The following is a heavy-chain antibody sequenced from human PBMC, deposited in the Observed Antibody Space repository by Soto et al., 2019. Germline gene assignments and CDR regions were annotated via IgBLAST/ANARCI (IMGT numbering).Heavy chain of an antibody. V-gene: IGHV3-21*01. J-gene: IGHJ6*03. CDR3: ARADSIVAHYYYYYYMDV. D-gene: IGHD5-12*01. CDR1: GFTFSSYS. Sequence: EVQLVESGGGLVKPGGSLRLSCAASGFTFSSYSMNWVRQAPGKGLEWVSSISSSSSYIYYADSVKGRFTISRDNAKNSLYLQMNSLRAEDTAVYYCARADSIVAHYYYYYYMDVWGKGTTVTVSS. CDR2: ISSSSSYI.